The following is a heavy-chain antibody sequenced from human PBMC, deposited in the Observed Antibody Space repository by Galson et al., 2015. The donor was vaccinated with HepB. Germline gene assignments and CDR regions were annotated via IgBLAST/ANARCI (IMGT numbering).Heavy chain of an antibody. CDR2: SRNRARGYST. CDR3: ARSEVTTVVTDFDS. V-gene: IGHV3-72*01. CDR1: GFSFNDHY. J-gene: IGHJ4*02. D-gene: IGHD4-23*01. Sequence: LRLSCAVSGFSFNDHYVDWVRQAPGKGLEWVGRSRNRARGYSTAYAASVRGRFTVSRDDSKNSVFLQMNRLRSEDTAVYYCARSEVTTVVTDFDSWGQGTLVTVSP.